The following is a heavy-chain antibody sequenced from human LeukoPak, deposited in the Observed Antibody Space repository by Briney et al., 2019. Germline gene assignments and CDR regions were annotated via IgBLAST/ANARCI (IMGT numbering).Heavy chain of an antibody. CDR2: MNPKRGNT. CDR1: GYSLTSFD. CDR3: ARGGSSSSYYNNYGMDV. J-gene: IGHJ6*02. Sequence: ASVKVSCKASGYSLTSFDINWVRQRSGKGLEWMGWMNPKRGNTGYAPTFQGRVTITRDTSIDTAFMELSSLRPDDTAVYYCARGGSSSSYYNNYGMDVWGQGTTISVSS. D-gene: IGHD6-13*01. V-gene: IGHV1-8*01.